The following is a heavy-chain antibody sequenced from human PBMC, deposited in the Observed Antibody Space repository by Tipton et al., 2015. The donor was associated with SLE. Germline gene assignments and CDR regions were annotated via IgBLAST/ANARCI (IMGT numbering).Heavy chain of an antibody. Sequence: QLVQSGAEVKKPGSSVKVSCKASGFTFSSYGMHWVRQAPGKGLEWVAFIRYDGSNKYYADSVKGRFTISRDNSKNTLYLQMNSLRAEDTAVYYRAKDGRGFDYWGQGTLVTVSS. J-gene: IGHJ4*02. CDR3: AKDGRGFDY. CDR1: GFTFSSYG. V-gene: IGHV3-30*02. D-gene: IGHD3-10*01. CDR2: IRYDGSNK.